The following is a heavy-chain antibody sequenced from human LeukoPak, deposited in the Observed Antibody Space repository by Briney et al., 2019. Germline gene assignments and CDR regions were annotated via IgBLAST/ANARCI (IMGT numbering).Heavy chain of an antibody. CDR1: GGTFSSYA. D-gene: IGHD3-3*01. J-gene: IGHJ5*02. V-gene: IGHV1-69*13. CDR3: ARDNGYDFWSGYYFRPSRNWFDP. CDR2: IIPIFGTA. Sequence: ASVKVSCKAPGGTFSSYAISWVRQAPGQGLEWMGGIIPIFGTANYAQKFQGRVTITADESTSTAYMELSSLRSEDTAVYYCARDNGYDFWSGYYFRPSRNWFDPWGQGTLVTVSS.